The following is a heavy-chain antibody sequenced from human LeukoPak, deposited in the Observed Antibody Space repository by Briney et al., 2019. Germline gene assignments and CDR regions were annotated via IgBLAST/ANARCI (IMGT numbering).Heavy chain of an antibody. CDR3: AKVSGILTGYADY. D-gene: IGHD3-9*01. CDR1: GFIFSSYA. V-gene: IGHV3-23*01. J-gene: IGHJ4*02. Sequence: GGSLRLSCAASGFIFSSYAMSWVRQAPGKGLEWVSAISGSGGSTYYADSVKGRFTISRDNSKNTLYLQMNSLRAEDTAVYYCAKVSGILTGYADYWGQGTLVTVSS. CDR2: ISGSGGST.